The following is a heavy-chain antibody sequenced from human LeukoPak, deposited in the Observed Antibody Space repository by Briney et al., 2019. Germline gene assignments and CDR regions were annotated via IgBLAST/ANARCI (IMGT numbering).Heavy chain of an antibody. Sequence: SETLSLTCAVYGGSFSGYYWSWIRQPPGKGLEWIGEINHSGSTNYNPSLKSRVTISVDTSKNQFSLKLSSVTAADTAVYYCARTWGYSYGYSPRPPSYYYYYMDVWGKGTTVTISS. CDR2: INHSGST. CDR3: ARTWGYSYGYSPRPPSYYYYYMDV. V-gene: IGHV4-34*01. D-gene: IGHD5-18*01. J-gene: IGHJ6*03. CDR1: GGSFSGYY.